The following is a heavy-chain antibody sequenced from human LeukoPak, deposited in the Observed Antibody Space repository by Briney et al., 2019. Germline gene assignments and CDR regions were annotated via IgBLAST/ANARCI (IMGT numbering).Heavy chain of an antibody. J-gene: IGHJ4*02. CDR3: ARDHWAEADY. CDR2: INSDGSST. D-gene: IGHD3-16*01. CDR1: GFTFSSYW. V-gene: IGHV3-74*01. Sequence: GGSLRLSCAASGFTFSSYWMLCVRQAPGKGLVWVSHINSDGSSTNYADSVKGRFTISRDNAKNKLFLQMTSLRAEDTAVYYCARDHWAEADYWGQGTLVTVSS.